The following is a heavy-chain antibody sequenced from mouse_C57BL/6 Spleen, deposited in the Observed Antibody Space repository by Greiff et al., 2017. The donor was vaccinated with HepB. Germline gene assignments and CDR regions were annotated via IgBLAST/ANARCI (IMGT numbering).Heavy chain of an antibody. D-gene: IGHD2-1*01. Sequence: VQLKQPGTELVKPGASVKLSCKASGYTFTSYWMHWVKQRPGQGLEWIGNINPSNGGTNYNEKFKSKATLTVDKSSSTAYMQLSSLTSEDSAVYYCARFYGNYPYWYFDVWGTGTTVTVSS. CDR1: GYTFTSYW. V-gene: IGHV1-53*01. CDR2: INPSNGGT. CDR3: ARFYGNYPYWYFDV. J-gene: IGHJ1*03.